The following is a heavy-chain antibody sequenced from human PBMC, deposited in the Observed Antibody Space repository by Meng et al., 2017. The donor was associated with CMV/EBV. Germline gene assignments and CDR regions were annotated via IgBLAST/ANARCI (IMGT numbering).Heavy chain of an antibody. CDR1: GGTFSSYA. D-gene: IGHD1-26*01. Sequence: AQLVQSGAEVKKPGSSVKVSGKAAGGTFSSYAISWVRQAPGQGLEWMGWISAYNGNTNYAQKLQGRVTMTTDTSTSTAYMELRSLRSDDTAVYYCARVGVGATWYFDYWGQGTLVTVSS. CDR2: ISAYNGNT. V-gene: IGHV1-18*01. CDR3: ARVGVGATWYFDY. J-gene: IGHJ4*02.